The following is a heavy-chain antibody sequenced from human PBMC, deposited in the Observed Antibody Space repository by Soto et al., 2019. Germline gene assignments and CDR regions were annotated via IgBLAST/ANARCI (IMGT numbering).Heavy chain of an antibody. D-gene: IGHD3-10*01. V-gene: IGHV2-5*02. J-gene: IGHJ4*02. CDR1: GFSLSTSGVG. Sequence: QITLKESGPTLVQPTQTLTLTCTFSGFSLSTSGVGVGWIRQPPGKALEWLALIYWDDDERYSPSLKSRLTITKDPSKNQVVLTMTNMDPVDTATYYCAHRRAGIVFDYWGQGTLVTVSA. CDR3: AHRRAGIVFDY. CDR2: IYWDDDE.